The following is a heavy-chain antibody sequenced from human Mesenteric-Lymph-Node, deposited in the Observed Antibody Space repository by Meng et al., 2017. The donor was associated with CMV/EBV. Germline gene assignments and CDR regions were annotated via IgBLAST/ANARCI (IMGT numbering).Heavy chain of an antibody. J-gene: IGHJ4*02. CDR3: ARDQNTARHYYDSSGYYLTNFVY. V-gene: IGHV1-18*01. CDR2: ISAYNGNT. D-gene: IGHD3-22*01. Sequence: ISWVRQAPGQGLEWMGWISAYNGNTNYAQKLQGRVTMTTDTSTSTAYMELRSLRSDDTAVYYCARDQNTARHYYDSSGYYLTNFVYWGQGTLVTVSS.